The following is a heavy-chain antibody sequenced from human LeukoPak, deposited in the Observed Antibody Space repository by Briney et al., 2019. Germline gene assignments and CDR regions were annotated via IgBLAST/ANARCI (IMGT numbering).Heavy chain of an antibody. CDR3: ATPDYYDSSGSPHYFDY. Sequence: RRASVKVSCKVSGYTLTELSMHWVRQAPGKGLEWMGGFDPEDGETIYAQKFQGRVTMTEDTSTDTAYMELSSLRSEDTAVYYCATPDYYDSSGSPHYFDYWGQGTLVTVSS. D-gene: IGHD3-22*01. J-gene: IGHJ4*02. V-gene: IGHV1-24*01. CDR2: FDPEDGET. CDR1: GYTLTELS.